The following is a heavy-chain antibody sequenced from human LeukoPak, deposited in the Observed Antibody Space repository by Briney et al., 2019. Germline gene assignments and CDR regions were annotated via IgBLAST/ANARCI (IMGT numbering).Heavy chain of an antibody. CDR2: ISSSGKNI. Sequence: GGSLRLSCAASGFTFSDYSINWVRQAPGKGLEWVSSISSSGKNIFYADSVKGRFTISRDNANNSLFLQMNSLRGEDTAVYYCAGDPTSGSHPHFDFWGQGILVTVSS. J-gene: IGHJ4*02. V-gene: IGHV3-21*01. D-gene: IGHD1-26*01. CDR1: GFTFSDYS. CDR3: AGDPTSGSHPHFDF.